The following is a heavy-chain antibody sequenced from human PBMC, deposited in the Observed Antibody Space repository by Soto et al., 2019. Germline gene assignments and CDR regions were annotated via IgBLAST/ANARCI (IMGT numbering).Heavy chain of an antibody. V-gene: IGHV1-18*01. J-gene: IGHJ4*02. D-gene: IGHD1-1*01. Sequence: QVHLVQSGAEVKKPGASVKVSCKGSGYDFTTYGITWVRQAPGQGLEWMAWISAHNGNTDYAQKLQGRVTVTRDTPTSTPYMELRSLRSDDTAMYYCARGRYGDYWGQGALVTVSS. CDR1: GYDFTTYG. CDR2: ISAHNGNT. CDR3: ARGRYGDY.